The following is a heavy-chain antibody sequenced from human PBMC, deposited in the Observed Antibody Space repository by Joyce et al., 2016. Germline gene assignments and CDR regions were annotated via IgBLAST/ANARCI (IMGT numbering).Heavy chain of an antibody. D-gene: IGHD3-10*01. V-gene: IGHV4-31*03. CDR2: ISYSGST. Sequence: QVQLQESGPGLVKPSQTLSLTCTVSGGSISSGGFYWSWIRHHPGKGLEWIGYISYSGSTYYNPPLKSRLAISVDTSKNQFSLKLSSVTAADTAVYYCARDLFGSGIFDYWGQRTLVTVSS. J-gene: IGHJ4*02. CDR1: GGSISSGGFY. CDR3: ARDLFGSGIFDY.